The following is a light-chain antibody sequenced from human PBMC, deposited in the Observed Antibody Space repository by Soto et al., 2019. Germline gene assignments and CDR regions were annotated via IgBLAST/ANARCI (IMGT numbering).Light chain of an antibody. Sequence: EIVLTQSPGTLSLSPGERATLSCRASQSVSSYLAWYQHKPGQAPRLLIYGASSRATGIPDRFSGSGSGTDFTLTISRLEPEDFAVYYCQQYGSSLWTFGQGTKVDI. V-gene: IGKV3-20*01. CDR3: QQYGSSLWT. J-gene: IGKJ1*01. CDR2: GAS. CDR1: QSVSSY.